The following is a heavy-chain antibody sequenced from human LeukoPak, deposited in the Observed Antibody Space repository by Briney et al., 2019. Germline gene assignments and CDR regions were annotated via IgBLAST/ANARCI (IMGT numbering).Heavy chain of an antibody. J-gene: IGHJ4*02. CDR2: ISYDGTKK. Sequence: GGSLRLSCAASGFTFSDYGMHWVRQAPGKGLEWVAVISYDGTKKYYIDSVKGRFTISRDNSENTLYMQMNSLRAEDTAVYYCAKGAVISGNYYDRFDHWGQGTLVTVSS. CDR1: GFTFSDYG. D-gene: IGHD1-26*01. V-gene: IGHV3-30*18. CDR3: AKGAVISGNYYDRFDH.